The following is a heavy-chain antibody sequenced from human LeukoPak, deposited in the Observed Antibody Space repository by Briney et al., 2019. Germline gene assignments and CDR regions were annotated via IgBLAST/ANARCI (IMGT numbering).Heavy chain of an antibody. Sequence: SETLSLTCTVSGGSISSYYWSWIRQPPGEGLEWIGYIYYSGSTNYNPSLKSRVTISVDTSKNQFSLKLSSVTAADTAVYYCARVGVLRGAFDIWGQGTMVTVSS. CDR2: IYYSGST. V-gene: IGHV4-59*01. CDR3: ARVGVLRGAFDI. CDR1: GGSISSYY. D-gene: IGHD2/OR15-2a*01. J-gene: IGHJ3*02.